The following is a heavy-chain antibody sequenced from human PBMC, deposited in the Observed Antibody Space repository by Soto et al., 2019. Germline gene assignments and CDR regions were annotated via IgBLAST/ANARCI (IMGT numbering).Heavy chain of an antibody. J-gene: IGHJ3*02. D-gene: IGHD5-12*01. CDR2: IYSGGST. Sequence: EVQLVESGGGLIQPGGSVRLSCAASGFTVSSNYMSWVRQAPGKGLEWVSVIYSGGSTYYADSVKGRFTISRDNSKNTLYLQMNSLRAEDTAVSYCARALEYSGYMGAFDIWGQGTMVTVSS. CDR3: ARALEYSGYMGAFDI. CDR1: GFTVSSNY. V-gene: IGHV3-53*01.